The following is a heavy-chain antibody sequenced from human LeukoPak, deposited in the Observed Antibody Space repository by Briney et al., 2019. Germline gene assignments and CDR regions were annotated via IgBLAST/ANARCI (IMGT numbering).Heavy chain of an antibody. D-gene: IGHD3-22*01. CDR3: ARDRGYYYDSSGYHPFDP. CDR1: GGTFSSYA. CDR2: IFHIFGTA. J-gene: IGHJ5*02. Sequence: SVKVSCKPSGGTFSSYAISWVRQAPGQGLEWMGGIFHIFGTANYAQKPQGRVTMTTDTSTSTAYMELRSLRSDDTAVYYCARDRGYYYDSSGYHPFDPWGQGTLVTVSS. V-gene: IGHV1-69*05.